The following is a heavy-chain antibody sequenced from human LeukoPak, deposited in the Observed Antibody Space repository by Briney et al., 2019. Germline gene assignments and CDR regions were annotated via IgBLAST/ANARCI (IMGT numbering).Heavy chain of an antibody. CDR2: IIPIFGTA. Sequence: SVKVSCKASGGTFSSYAISWVRQAPGQGLEWMGGIIPIFGTANYAQKFQGRVTITADESTSTAYMELSSLRSEDTAVYYCAHYGGNSEDFIDYYYYMDVWGKGTTVTISS. D-gene: IGHD4-23*01. J-gene: IGHJ6*03. CDR3: AHYGGNSEDFIDYYYYMDV. V-gene: IGHV1-69*13. CDR1: GGTFSSYA.